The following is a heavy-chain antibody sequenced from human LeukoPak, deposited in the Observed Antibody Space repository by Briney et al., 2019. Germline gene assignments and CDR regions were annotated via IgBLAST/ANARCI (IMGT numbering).Heavy chain of an antibody. CDR3: AKCEYGNIVATEIDY. CDR2: IRYDGSNK. Sequence: PGGSLRLSCAASGFTFSSYGIHWVRQAPGKGLEWVTFIRYDGSNKYYADSVKGRFTISRDNSKNTLYLQMNSLRAEDTAVYYCAKCEYGNIVATEIDYWGQGTLVTVSS. V-gene: IGHV3-30*02. CDR1: GFTFSSYG. D-gene: IGHD5-12*01. J-gene: IGHJ4*02.